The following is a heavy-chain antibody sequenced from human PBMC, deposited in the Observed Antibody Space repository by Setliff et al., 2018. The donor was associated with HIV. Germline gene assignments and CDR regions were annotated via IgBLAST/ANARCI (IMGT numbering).Heavy chain of an antibody. CDR3: ARNYGADSNYFDY. V-gene: IGHV1-2*06. D-gene: IGHD4-17*01. J-gene: IGHJ4*02. CDR1: GFILTSNY. Sequence: GASVKVSCKASGFILTSNYMHWVRQAPGQGLEWMGRINPSRHNTIYAPRYQGRVTMTRDTSISTAYMELGGLRSDDTAVYYCARNYGADSNYFDYWGQGTLVTVSS. CDR2: INPSRHNT.